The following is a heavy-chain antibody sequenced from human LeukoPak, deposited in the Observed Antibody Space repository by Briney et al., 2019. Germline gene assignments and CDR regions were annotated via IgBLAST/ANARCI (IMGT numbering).Heavy chain of an antibody. D-gene: IGHD2-2*01. Sequence: PGGSLRLSCAASGFSFSSYAMSWVRQAPGKGLEWVSAVSGSGGSTYYADPVKGRFTISRDNSKDTLYLQMNSLRAEDTAVYYCAKGPLTSCYYCYYYYMDVWGKGTTVTISS. CDR3: AKGPLTSCYYCYYYYMDV. J-gene: IGHJ6*03. V-gene: IGHV3-23*01. CDR2: VSGSGGST. CDR1: GFSFSSYA.